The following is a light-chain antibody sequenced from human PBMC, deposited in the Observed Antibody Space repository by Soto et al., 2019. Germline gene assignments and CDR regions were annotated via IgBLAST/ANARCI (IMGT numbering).Light chain of an antibody. CDR1: NSNIGNNY. J-gene: IGLJ2*01. V-gene: IGLV1-47*02. Sequence: QSVLTQPPSASGTPGQRVTISCSGSNSNIGNNYVYLYQQLPGTAPKLLIYLNNQRPSGVPDRFSGSKSGTSASLAISGLRSEDEGDYHCAAWDDSLSGPVFGGGTKVTVL. CDR2: LNN. CDR3: AAWDDSLSGPV.